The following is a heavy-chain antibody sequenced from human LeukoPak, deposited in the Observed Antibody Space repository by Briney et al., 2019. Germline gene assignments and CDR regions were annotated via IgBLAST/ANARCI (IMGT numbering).Heavy chain of an antibody. CDR3: ANYAEDAFHT. CDR1: GGSISGYY. J-gene: IGHJ3*02. V-gene: IGHV4-4*07. CDR2: VYTSGST. D-gene: IGHD1-7*01. Sequence: SETLSLTCSVSGGSISGYYWTWIRQPAGKGLEWIGRVYTSGSTHYNPSLKTRLTMSVDTSKNQFSLNLSSVTAADTAVYYCANYAEDAFHTWGQGTMVTVSS.